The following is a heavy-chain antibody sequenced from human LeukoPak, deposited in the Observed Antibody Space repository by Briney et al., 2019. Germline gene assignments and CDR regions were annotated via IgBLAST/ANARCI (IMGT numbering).Heavy chain of an antibody. Sequence: SVKVSCKASGGTFSSYAISWVRQAPGQGLEWMGRIIPILGIANYAQKFQGRVTITADKSTSTAYMELSSLRSEDTAVYYCARNASLRYFDWLLARDYYYGMDVWGQGTTVTVSS. CDR3: ARNASLRYFDWLLARDYYYGMDV. CDR2: IIPILGIA. J-gene: IGHJ6*02. V-gene: IGHV1-69*04. D-gene: IGHD3-9*01. CDR1: GGTFSSYA.